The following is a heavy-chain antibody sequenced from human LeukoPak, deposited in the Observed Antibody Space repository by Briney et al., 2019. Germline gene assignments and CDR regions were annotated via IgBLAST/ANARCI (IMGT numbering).Heavy chain of an antibody. Sequence: GGSLRLSCAASGFTFSSYVMNWVRQAPGKGLEWVSYISSSSSTIYYADSVKGRFTISRDNAKNSLYLQMNSLRAEDTAVYYCARDKGMASGALDYWGQGTLVTVSS. D-gene: IGHD1-26*01. CDR1: GFTFSSYV. CDR3: ARDKGMASGALDY. J-gene: IGHJ4*02. V-gene: IGHV3-48*01. CDR2: ISSSSSTI.